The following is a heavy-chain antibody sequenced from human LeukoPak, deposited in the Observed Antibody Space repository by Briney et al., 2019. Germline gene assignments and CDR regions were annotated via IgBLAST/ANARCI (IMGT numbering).Heavy chain of an antibody. CDR1: GGSISSSSYY. CDR2: IYYSGST. Sequence: SETLSLTCTVSGGSISSSSYYWGWIRQPPGKGLEWIGYIYYSGSTYYNPSLKSRVTISVDTSKNQFSLKLGSVTAADTAVYYCARGPYYYYMDVWGKGTTVTVSS. CDR3: ARGPYYYYMDV. V-gene: IGHV4-39*07. J-gene: IGHJ6*03.